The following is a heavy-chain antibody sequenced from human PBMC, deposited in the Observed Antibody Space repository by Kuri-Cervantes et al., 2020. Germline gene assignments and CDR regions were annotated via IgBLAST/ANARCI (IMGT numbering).Heavy chain of an antibody. V-gene: IGHV3-30*03. CDR3: ARVSVDTAMLSHAFDI. Sequence: GGSLRLSCAASGFTFSSYGMHWVRQAPGKGLEWVAVISYDGSNKYYADSVKGRFTISRDNAKNSLYLQMNSLRAEDTAVYYCARVSVDTAMLSHAFDIWGQGTMVTVSS. CDR1: GFTFSSYG. D-gene: IGHD5-18*01. CDR2: ISYDGSNK. J-gene: IGHJ3*02.